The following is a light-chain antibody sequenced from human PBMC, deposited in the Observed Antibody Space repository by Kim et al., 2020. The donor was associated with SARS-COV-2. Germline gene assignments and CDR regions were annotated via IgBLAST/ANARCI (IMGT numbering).Light chain of an antibody. Sequence: PVERAKHSCRASRRVTSSDITWNQQKPEQAARLLNCGASSRATGIPDRFSGSGDGTDFTLTISRLEPEDLAVYYCQQYGSSPQTFGQGTKVDIK. CDR2: GAS. CDR3: QQYGSSPQT. V-gene: IGKV3-20*01. CDR1: RRVTSSD. J-gene: IGKJ1*01.